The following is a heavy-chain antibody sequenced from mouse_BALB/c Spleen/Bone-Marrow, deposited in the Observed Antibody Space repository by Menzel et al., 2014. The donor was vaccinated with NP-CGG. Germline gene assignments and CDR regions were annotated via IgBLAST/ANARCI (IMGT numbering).Heavy chain of an antibody. CDR3: TREKVGDFDY. J-gene: IGHJ2*01. V-gene: IGHV1-15*01. CDR1: GFTFTDYE. Sequence: QVQLQESGAELVRPGASVKLSCTASGFTFTDYEMHWVKQTPVHGLEWIGTIHPGSDGTAYNQKFKGKATLTADKSSSPAYMELSSLTSEDSAVYYCTREKVGDFDYWGQGTTLTVSS. CDR2: IHPGSDGT.